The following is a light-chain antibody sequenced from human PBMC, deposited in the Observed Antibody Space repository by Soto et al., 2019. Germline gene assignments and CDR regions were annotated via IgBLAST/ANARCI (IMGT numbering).Light chain of an antibody. Sequence: EIVLTQSPGTLSLSPGGRATLSCRATQSISSKYLAWYQQKPDQAPRLLIYAASSRATGIPDRFSGSGSGTDFTLTISRLEPEDFAVYYCQYVGFGQGTRLEIK. CDR3: QYVG. CDR2: AAS. V-gene: IGKV3-20*01. CDR1: QSISSKY. J-gene: IGKJ5*01.